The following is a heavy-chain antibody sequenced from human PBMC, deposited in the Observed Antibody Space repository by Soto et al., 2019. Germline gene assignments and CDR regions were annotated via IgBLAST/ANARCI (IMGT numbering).Heavy chain of an antibody. CDR3: ARNSGRYYGSGSYYKA. CDR2: INHSGST. V-gene: IGHV4-34*01. Sequence: PSETLSLTCAVYGGSFSGYYWSWIRQPPGKGLEWIGEINHSGSTNYNPSLKSRVTISVDTSKNQFSLKLSSVTAADTAVYYCARNSGRYYGSGSYYKAWGQGTLVTVSS. CDR1: GGSFSGYY. J-gene: IGHJ5*02. D-gene: IGHD3-10*01.